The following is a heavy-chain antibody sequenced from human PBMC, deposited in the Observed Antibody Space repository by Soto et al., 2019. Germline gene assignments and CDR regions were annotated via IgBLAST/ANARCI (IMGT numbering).Heavy chain of an antibody. J-gene: IGHJ3*02. D-gene: IGHD3-22*01. Sequence: PGGSLRLSCAASGFTFNSYWMSWVRQAPGKGLEWVANIKEDGSEEYCMDSLKGRFTITRDNAKNMLYLEMNSLTVEDTAVYYCVRRAQYFDGTGFHAFDIWGQGTRVTVSS. CDR1: GFTFNSYW. V-gene: IGHV3-7*03. CDR3: VRRAQYFDGTGFHAFDI. CDR2: IKEDGSEE.